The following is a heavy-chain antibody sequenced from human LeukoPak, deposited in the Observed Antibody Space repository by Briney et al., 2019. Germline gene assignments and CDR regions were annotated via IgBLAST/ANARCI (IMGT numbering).Heavy chain of an antibody. CDR3: AVISSEDAFDI. D-gene: IGHD3-22*01. V-gene: IGHV3-66*02. CDR2: IYSGGST. CDR1: GFTVSSNY. J-gene: IGHJ3*02. Sequence: PGGSLRLSCAASGFTVSSNYMSWVRQAPGKGLEWVSVIYSGGSTYYADSVKGQFTISRDNSKNTLYLQMNSLRAEDTAVYYCAVISSEDAFDIWGQGAMVTVSS.